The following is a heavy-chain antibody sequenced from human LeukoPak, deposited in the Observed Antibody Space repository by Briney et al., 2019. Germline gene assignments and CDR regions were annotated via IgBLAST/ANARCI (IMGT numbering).Heavy chain of an antibody. CDR3: AGDGPRYCSGGICYSDH. V-gene: IGHV1-18*01. CDR2: VSADNDNT. J-gene: IGHJ4*02. D-gene: IGHD2-15*01. Sequence: ASVKVSCKASGYTFTWNGITWVRLAPGQGLEGIGWVSADNDNTKYAQKLQGRVTMTTETSTNTAYMELRSLTSDDTAVYYCAGDGPRYCSGGICYSDHWGQGTLVTVSS. CDR1: GYTFTWNG.